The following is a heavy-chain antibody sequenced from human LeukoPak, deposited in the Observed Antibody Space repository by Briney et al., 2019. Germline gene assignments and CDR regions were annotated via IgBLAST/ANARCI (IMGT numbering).Heavy chain of an antibody. CDR2: IYYSGNT. V-gene: IGHV4-39*01. Sequence: SETLSLTCAVSGGSISGSSYFWGWIRQPPGKGLEWIGSIYYSGNTYYNPSLKSRVTISVDTSKNQFSLKLSSVTAADTAVYYCARLKEGIDYWGQGTLVNVSS. D-gene: IGHD3-10*01. J-gene: IGHJ4*02. CDR1: GGSISGSSYF. CDR3: ARLKEGIDY.